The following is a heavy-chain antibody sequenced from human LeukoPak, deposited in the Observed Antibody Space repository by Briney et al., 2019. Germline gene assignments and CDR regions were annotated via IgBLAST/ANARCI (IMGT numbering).Heavy chain of an antibody. Sequence: ASVKVSCKASGYTFTSYGFSWVRQAPGQGLEWMGWISAYNGYTNYAQKRQGRVTMTTDTSPSTAYVELRSLRSDDTAVYYCARELYSSSSSFDYWGQGTLVTVS. CDR2: ISAYNGYT. CDR1: GYTFTSYG. D-gene: IGHD6-6*01. V-gene: IGHV1-18*01. J-gene: IGHJ4*02. CDR3: ARELYSSSSSFDY.